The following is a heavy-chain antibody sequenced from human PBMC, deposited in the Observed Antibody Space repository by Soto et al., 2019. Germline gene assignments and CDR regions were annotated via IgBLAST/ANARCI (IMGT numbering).Heavy chain of an antibody. CDR3: ASTNYYDSSGYYYVGPFDY. CDR1: GGSISSGDYY. CDR2: IYYSGST. V-gene: IGHV4-30-4*01. D-gene: IGHD3-22*01. J-gene: IGHJ4*02. Sequence: SETLSLTCTVSGGSISSGDYYWSWIRQPPGKGLEWIGYIYYSGSTYYNPSLKSRVTISVDTSKNQFSLKLSSVTAADTAVYYCASTNYYDSSGYYYVGPFDYWGQGTLVT.